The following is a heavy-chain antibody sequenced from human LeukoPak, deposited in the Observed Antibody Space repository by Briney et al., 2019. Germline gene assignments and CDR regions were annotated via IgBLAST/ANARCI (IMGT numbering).Heavy chain of an antibody. CDR2: INPNSGGS. V-gene: IGHV1-2*06. Sequence: ASVKVSCKASGYTFIGYYVHWVRQAPGLGLEWMGRINPNSGGSDYAQNFQGRVTMTRGTSISTAYMELSRLKSNDTAVYYCATGSLTVYAIPDGMDVWGQGTTVTVSS. J-gene: IGHJ6*02. CDR3: ATGSLTVYAIPDGMDV. D-gene: IGHD2-8*01. CDR1: GYTFIGYY.